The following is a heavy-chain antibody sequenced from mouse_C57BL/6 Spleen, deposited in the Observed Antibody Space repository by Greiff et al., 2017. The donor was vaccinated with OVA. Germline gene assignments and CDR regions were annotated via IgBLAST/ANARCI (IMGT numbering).Heavy chain of an antibody. Sequence: QVQLKQPGAELVKPGASVKVSCKASGYTFTSYWMHWVKQRPGQGLEWIGRIHPSDSDTNYNQKFKGKATLTVDKSSSTAYMQLSSLTSEDSAVYYCAIGIYDGYYDAMDYWGQGTSVTVSS. J-gene: IGHJ4*01. CDR2: IHPSDSDT. CDR1: GYTFTSYW. CDR3: AIGIYDGYYDAMDY. V-gene: IGHV1-74*01. D-gene: IGHD2-3*01.